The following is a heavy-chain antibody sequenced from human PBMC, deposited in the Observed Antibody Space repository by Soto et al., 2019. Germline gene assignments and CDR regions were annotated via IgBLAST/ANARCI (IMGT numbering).Heavy chain of an antibody. V-gene: IGHV1-46*01. Sequence: GASVKVSCKASGYTFTSYYMHWVRQAPGQGLEWMGIINPSGGSTSYAQKFQGRVTMTRDTSTSTVYMELSSLRSEDTAMYYCAREFRTDSPYYYYGMDVWGQGTTVTVSS. J-gene: IGHJ6*02. CDR1: GYTFTSYY. D-gene: IGHD2-2*01. CDR2: INPSGGST. CDR3: AREFRTDSPYYYYGMDV.